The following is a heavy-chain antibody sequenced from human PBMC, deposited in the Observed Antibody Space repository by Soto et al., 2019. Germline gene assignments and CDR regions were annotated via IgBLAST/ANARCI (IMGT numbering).Heavy chain of an antibody. J-gene: IGHJ6*01. Sequence: GESLKISCKVSGYSFTSYWIGWLRQRPGKGLEWMGIIYPGDSDTRYSPSFQGQVTISADKSISTAYLQWSSLKASDTAMYYCARHDVVGAKGGWYYYVMEVLGQGTTVTISS. D-gene: IGHD1-26*01. CDR1: GYSFTSYW. V-gene: IGHV5-51*01. CDR2: IYPGDSDT. CDR3: ARHDVVGAKGGWYYYVMEV.